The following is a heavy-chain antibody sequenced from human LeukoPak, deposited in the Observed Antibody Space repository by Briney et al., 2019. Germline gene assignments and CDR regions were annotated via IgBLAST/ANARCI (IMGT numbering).Heavy chain of an antibody. CDR3: VRDGYGSGSLGNYFAY. Sequence: GGSLRLSCGASGFTFSNYAMSWVRQAPGKGLEWVSSISGSGGSTYYADSVKGRFTISRDNSQNTLYLQLNGLRTEDTALYYCVRDGYGSGSLGNYFAYWGRGRLVIVSS. V-gene: IGHV3-23*01. D-gene: IGHD3-10*01. J-gene: IGHJ4*02. CDR1: GFTFSNYA. CDR2: ISGSGGST.